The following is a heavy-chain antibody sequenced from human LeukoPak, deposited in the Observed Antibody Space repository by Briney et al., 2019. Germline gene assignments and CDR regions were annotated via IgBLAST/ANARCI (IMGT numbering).Heavy chain of an antibody. CDR2: IIPIFGTA. Sequence: GASVKVSCKASGYTFTSYDINWVRQATGQGLEWMGRIIPIFGTANYAQKFQGRVTITTDESTSTAYMELSSLRSEDTAVYYCAREPQSVEGFGELSPHYYYYYMDVWGKGTTVTVSS. J-gene: IGHJ6*03. CDR1: GYTFTSYD. CDR3: AREPQSVEGFGELSPHYYYYYMDV. V-gene: IGHV1-69*05. D-gene: IGHD3-10*01.